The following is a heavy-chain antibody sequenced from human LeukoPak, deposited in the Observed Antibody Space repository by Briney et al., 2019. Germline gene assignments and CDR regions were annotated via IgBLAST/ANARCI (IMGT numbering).Heavy chain of an antibody. V-gene: IGHV3-23*01. CDR1: ELTFSNYA. D-gene: IGHD6-13*01. CDR3: AKASRWYYFDC. J-gene: IGHJ4*02. CDR2: ISGSTVST. Sequence: GGSLRLSCATSELTFSNYAMTWVRQAPGKGLEWVSAISGSTVSTYYADSVKGRFIISRDNSKNTLYLQMHSLRAEDTAVYYCAKASRWYYFDCWGQGTLVTLSS.